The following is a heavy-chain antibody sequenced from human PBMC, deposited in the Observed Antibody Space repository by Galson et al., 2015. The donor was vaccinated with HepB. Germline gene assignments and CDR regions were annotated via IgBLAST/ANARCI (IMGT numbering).Heavy chain of an antibody. Sequence: SLKVSCKASGYTFTTYAMHWVRQAPGQRLEWIGWINAGNGNTKYAQKVQGRVTITRDTSASTAYMDLSSLTSEDTAVYYCARSIVVATWAGNWFDPWGQGTMVTVSS. J-gene: IGHJ5*02. V-gene: IGHV1-3*01. CDR2: INAGNGNT. D-gene: IGHD1-26*01. CDR3: ARSIVVATWAGNWFDP. CDR1: GYTFTTYA.